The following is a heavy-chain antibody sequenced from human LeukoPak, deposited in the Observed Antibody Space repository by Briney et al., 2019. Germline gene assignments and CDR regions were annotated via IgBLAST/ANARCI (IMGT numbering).Heavy chain of an antibody. CDR3: AKDLPTPAYYDILTGYFPQYYYYYGMDV. V-gene: IGHV3-23*01. CDR1: GFTFSSYA. D-gene: IGHD3-9*01. J-gene: IGHJ6*02. CDR2: ISGSGGST. Sequence: PGGSLRLSCAASGFTFSSYAMSWVRQAPGKGLEWVSAISGSGGSTYYADSVKGRFTISRDNSKNTLYLQMNSLRAEDTAVYYCAKDLPTPAYYDILTGYFPQYYYYYGMDVWGQGTTVTVSS.